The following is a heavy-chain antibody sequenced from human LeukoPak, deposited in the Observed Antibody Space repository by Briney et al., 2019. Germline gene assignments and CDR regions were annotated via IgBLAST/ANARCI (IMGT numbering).Heavy chain of an antibody. V-gene: IGHV4-34*01. CDR2: INHSGST. Sequence: SETLSLTCAVYGGSFSGYYWSWIRQPPGKGLEWIGEINHSGSTNYNPSLKSRVTISVDTSKNQFSLKLSSMTAADTAVYYCARAGDIVVVPAANNYYYYYGMDVWGQGTTVTVSS. J-gene: IGHJ6*02. CDR1: GGSFSGYY. CDR3: ARAGDIVVVPAANNYYYYYGMDV. D-gene: IGHD2-2*01.